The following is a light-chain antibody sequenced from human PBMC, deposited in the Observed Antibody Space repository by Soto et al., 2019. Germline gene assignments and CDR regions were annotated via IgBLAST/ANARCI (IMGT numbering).Light chain of an antibody. Sequence: QSALTQAASVSGSPGQSITISCTGTSSDDGGYNYVSWYQQHPGKAPKLMIYDVSNRPSGVSNRFSGSKSGNTASLTISGLQAEDEADYYCSSYTSSSTPLVFGGGTKLTVL. CDR3: SSYTSSSTPLV. CDR2: DVS. CDR1: SSDDGGYNY. J-gene: IGLJ2*01. V-gene: IGLV2-14*01.